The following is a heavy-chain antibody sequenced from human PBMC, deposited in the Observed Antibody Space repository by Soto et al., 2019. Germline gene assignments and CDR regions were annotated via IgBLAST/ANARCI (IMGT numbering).Heavy chain of an antibody. CDR3: AKVFYYYDSSGYYYFDY. Sequence: GGSLRLSCAASGFTFSSYAVSWVRQAPGKGPEWISSISGSGSTIYYADSVKGRFTISRDNSKNTLYLQMSSLRAEDTAIYYCAKVFYYYDSSGYYYFDYWGQGTLVTVSS. CDR1: GFTFSSYA. D-gene: IGHD3-22*01. CDR2: ISGSGSTI. J-gene: IGHJ4*02. V-gene: IGHV3-23*01.